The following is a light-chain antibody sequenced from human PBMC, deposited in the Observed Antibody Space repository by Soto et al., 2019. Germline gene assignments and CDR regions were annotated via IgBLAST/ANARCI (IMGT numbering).Light chain of an antibody. V-gene: IGLV6-57*04. Sequence: NFMLTQPHSVSESPGKTVAISCTRSSGSIVNSYVQWYQQRPGSAPTIVIYEDKQRPSGVPDRFSGSIDSSSNSASPIISGLKTEDEADYYCQSYDSSNQVFGGGTKLTVL. CDR2: EDK. CDR1: SGSIVNSY. CDR3: QSYDSSNQV. J-gene: IGLJ2*01.